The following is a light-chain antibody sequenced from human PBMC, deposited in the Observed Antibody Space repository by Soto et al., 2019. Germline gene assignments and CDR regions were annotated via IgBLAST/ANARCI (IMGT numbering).Light chain of an antibody. CDR2: AAS. CDR3: QQLNSYPLT. V-gene: IGKV1-9*01. Sequence: DIQLTQSPSFLSASVGYRVTITCLASQGISSYLAWYQQKPGKAPKLLIYAASTLQSGVPSRFSGSGSGTEFTLTISSLQPEDFETYYCQQLNSYPLTFGGGTKVDIK. CDR1: QGISSY. J-gene: IGKJ4*01.